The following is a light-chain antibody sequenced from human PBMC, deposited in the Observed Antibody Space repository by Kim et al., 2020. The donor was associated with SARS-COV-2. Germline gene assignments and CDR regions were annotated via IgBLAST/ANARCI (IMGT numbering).Light chain of an antibody. Sequence: QSALTQPASVSGSPGQSISISCTGSSSDVGGYNYVSWYQQHPGKAPKLIIYDVSNRPSGVSNRFSGSKSGNTASLTISGLQAEDDADYFCSSYTSSITLVFGGGTQLTVL. CDR2: DVS. CDR1: SSDVGGYNY. J-gene: IGLJ2*01. V-gene: IGLV2-14*03. CDR3: SSYTSSITLV.